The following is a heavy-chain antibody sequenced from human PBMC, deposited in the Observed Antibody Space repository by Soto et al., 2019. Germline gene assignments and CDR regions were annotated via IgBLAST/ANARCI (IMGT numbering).Heavy chain of an antibody. J-gene: IGHJ4*02. CDR3: ARVRVIRGVIPSHFGL. D-gene: IGHD3-10*01. V-gene: IGHV1-69*06. Sequence: QAHLAQSGAEVKRPGSSWPVSCKASGGTFNGYGISWGRQAPGQGLVWMGVIIPLYGTVNYAQKFQGRVSITADKSTSTAYMDLNSLRSDDTAVYYCARVRVIRGVIPSHFGLWGQGTLVTVSS. CDR2: IIPLYGTV. CDR1: GGTFNGYG.